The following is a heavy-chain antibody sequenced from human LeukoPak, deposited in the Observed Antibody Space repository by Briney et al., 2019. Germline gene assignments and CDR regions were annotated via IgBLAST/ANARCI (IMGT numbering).Heavy chain of an antibody. V-gene: IGHV4-59*01. CDR1: GGSISSYY. Sequence: PSETLSLTCTVSGGSISSYYGGWIRQPPGEGREWIGYIYYSGSTNYNLSLKSRVTISVEPSKNQFSLKLSSVTDADTAVYYCARWYKYSSSWSPVNWFDPWGQGTLVTLSS. D-gene: IGHD6-6*01. CDR2: IYYSGST. J-gene: IGHJ5*02. CDR3: ARWYKYSSSWSPVNWFDP.